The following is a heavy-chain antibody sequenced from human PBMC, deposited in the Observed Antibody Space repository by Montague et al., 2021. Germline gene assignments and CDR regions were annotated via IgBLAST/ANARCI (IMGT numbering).Heavy chain of an antibody. D-gene: IGHD2-2*01. CDR1: AGAISSSSCY. CDR2: IYYSGST. CDR3: ARTLKFRGDTSSYYYNAFDV. J-gene: IGHJ6*02. Sequence: SETLSLTCNVSAGAISSSSCYWGWIRQPPGKGLEWIGSIYYSGSTYYSPSLKSRVTVSADTSQKQFSLKLRSVTAADTAAYYCARTLKFRGDTSSYYYNAFDVWGQGTTVTVSS. V-gene: IGHV4-39*01.